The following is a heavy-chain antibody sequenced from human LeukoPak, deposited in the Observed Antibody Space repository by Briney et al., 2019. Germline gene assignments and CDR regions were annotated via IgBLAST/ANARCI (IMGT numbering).Heavy chain of an antibody. CDR1: GGFISSYY. CDR2: IYYSGNT. Sequence: PSETLSLTCTVSGGFISSYYWSWVRQPPGKGLEWIGYIYYSGNTNYNPSLKSRVTISVDTSKNQFSLKLSSVTAADTAVYYCATDNSYGSGSYYTWGQGTLVTVSS. CDR3: ATDNSYGSGSYYT. V-gene: IGHV4-59*01. J-gene: IGHJ4*02. D-gene: IGHD3-10*01.